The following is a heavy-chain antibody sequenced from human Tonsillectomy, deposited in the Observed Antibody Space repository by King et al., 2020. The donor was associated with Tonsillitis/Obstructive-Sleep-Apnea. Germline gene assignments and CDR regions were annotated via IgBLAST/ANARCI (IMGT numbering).Heavy chain of an antibody. CDR2: IYYSGST. CDR1: GGSISSYY. Sequence: LPLQESGPGLVKPSETLSLTCTVSGGSISSYYWSWIRPPPGKGLEWIGYIYYSGSTNYNPSLKSRVTISVDTSKNQFSLKLSSVTAADTAVYYCARVGYSYGSDYWGQGTLVTVSS. CDR3: ARVGYSYGSDY. D-gene: IGHD5-18*01. J-gene: IGHJ4*02. V-gene: IGHV4-59*01.